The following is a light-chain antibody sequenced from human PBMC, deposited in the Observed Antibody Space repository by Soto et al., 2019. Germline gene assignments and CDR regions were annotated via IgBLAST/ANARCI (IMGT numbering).Light chain of an antibody. CDR3: QQDNDGFALT. CDR1: QSVSSN. J-gene: IGKJ4*01. V-gene: IGKV3-15*01. CDR2: GAS. Sequence: FVMTLSPATLAVPPGEGATLSCRASQSVSSNLAWYQQKPGQAPRLLIYGASTRATGIPARVSGSGSGTESTLTISSRHSADSGGYYCQQDNDGFALTFGRGTMVDIK.